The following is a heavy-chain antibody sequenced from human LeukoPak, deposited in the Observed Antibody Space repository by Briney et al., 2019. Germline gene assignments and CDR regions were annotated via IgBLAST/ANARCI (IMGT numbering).Heavy chain of an antibody. D-gene: IGHD3-3*01. J-gene: IGHJ4*02. CDR1: GFTFSTYW. CDR3: ARVWEEYDFWSGYCPSFDY. V-gene: IGHV3-21*01. Sequence: KPGGPLRLSCAASGFTFSTYWMSWVRQAPGKGLEWVSSIGSSSSYIYYADSVKGRFTISRDNAKNSLYLQMNSLRAEDTAVYYCARVWEEYDFWSGYCPSFDYWGQGTLVTVSS. CDR2: IGSSSSYI.